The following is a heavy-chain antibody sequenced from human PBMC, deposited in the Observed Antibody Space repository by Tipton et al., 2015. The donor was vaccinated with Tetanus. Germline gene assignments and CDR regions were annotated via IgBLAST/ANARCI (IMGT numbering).Heavy chain of an antibody. V-gene: IGHV4-39*01. CDR1: GGSISTSNYY. D-gene: IGHD4-23*01. CDR3: ARLSRHGGNWGDY. J-gene: IGHJ4*02. CDR2: VFHVGST. Sequence: TLSLTCTVSGGSISTSNYYWGWFRQPPGKGLEWIGNVFHVGSTYYNPFFKSRVTTSIDTSTNQFALKLTSMTAADTAWYYCARLSRHGGNWGDYWGQGTLVTVSS.